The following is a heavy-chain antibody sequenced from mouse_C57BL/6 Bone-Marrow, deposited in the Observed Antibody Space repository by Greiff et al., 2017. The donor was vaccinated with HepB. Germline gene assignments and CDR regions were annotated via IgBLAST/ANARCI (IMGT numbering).Heavy chain of an antibody. CDR1: GYAFTNYL. CDR3: ARGDSSGLAWFAY. V-gene: IGHV1-54*01. CDR2: INPGSGGT. Sequence: VQLQQSGAELVRPGTSVKVSCKASGYAFTNYLIEWVKQRPGQGLEWIGVINPGSGGTNYNEKFKGKATLTADKSSSTAYMQLSSLTSEDSAVYFCARGDSSGLAWFAYGGQGTLVTVAA. J-gene: IGHJ3*01. D-gene: IGHD3-2*02.